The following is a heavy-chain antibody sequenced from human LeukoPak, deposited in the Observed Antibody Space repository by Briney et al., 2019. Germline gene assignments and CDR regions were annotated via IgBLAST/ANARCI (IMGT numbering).Heavy chain of an antibody. J-gene: IGHJ4*02. Sequence: GGSLRLSCAASGFTFSSYSMNWVPQAPGKGLEWVSSISSSSSYIYYADSVKGQFTISRDNAKNSLYLQMNSLRAADTAVYYCARGNLRFLEWLLLAEYWGQGALVTVSS. CDR2: ISSSSSYI. V-gene: IGHV3-21*01. CDR1: GFTFSSYS. CDR3: ARGNLRFLEWLLLAEY. D-gene: IGHD3-3*01.